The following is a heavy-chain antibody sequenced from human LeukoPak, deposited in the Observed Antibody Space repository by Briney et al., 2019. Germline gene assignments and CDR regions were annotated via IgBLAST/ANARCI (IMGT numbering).Heavy chain of an antibody. J-gene: IGHJ5*02. CDR1: GCSISSYY. CDR3: ARDHTGGGWFDP. V-gene: IGHV4-59*01. CDR2: IYYSGST. D-gene: IGHD1-1*01. Sequence: ASETLSLTCTVSGCSISSYYWSWIRQPPGKGLEGIGYIYYSGSTNYNPSLKSRVTISVDTSKNQFSLKLSSVTAADTAVYYCARDHTGGGWFDPWGQGTLVTVSS.